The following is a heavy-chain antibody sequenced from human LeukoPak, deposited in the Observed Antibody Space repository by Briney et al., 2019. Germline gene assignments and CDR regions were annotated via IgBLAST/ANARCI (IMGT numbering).Heavy chain of an antibody. Sequence: GGSLRLSCGASGFTFSRHEMNWVRQAPGKGLEWVSYINSRGDIIYYADSVKGRFTISRDNARSSLFLQMNSLTAEDTAVYYCARENTRSAYYNLDVWGQGTTVIASS. CDR3: ARENTRSAYYNLDV. D-gene: IGHD1-26*01. CDR1: GFTFSRHE. CDR2: INSRGDII. V-gene: IGHV3-48*03. J-gene: IGHJ6*03.